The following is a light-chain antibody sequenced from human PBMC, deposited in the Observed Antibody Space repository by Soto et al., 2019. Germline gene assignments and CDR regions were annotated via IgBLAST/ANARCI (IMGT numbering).Light chain of an antibody. CDR2: EVS. CDR3: SSYTTGSTYA. V-gene: IGLV2-14*01. Sequence: QSVLTQPASVSGSPGQSITISCTGTSSDVGSYNFVSWYQQLPGKAPKLMIYEVSNRPSGVSNRFSGSKSGNTASLTISGLQAEDEADYYCSSYTTGSTYAFGSGTKVTVL. J-gene: IGLJ1*01. CDR1: SSDVGSYNF.